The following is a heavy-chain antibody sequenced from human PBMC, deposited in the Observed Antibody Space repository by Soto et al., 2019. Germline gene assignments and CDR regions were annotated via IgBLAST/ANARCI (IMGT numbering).Heavy chain of an antibody. CDR3: AREGYCSSSSCSVDAFDI. V-gene: IGHV3-48*01. CDR2: ISSSSSTI. D-gene: IGHD2-2*01. CDR1: GFTFSSYS. J-gene: IGHJ3*02. Sequence: GGSLRLSCAASGFTFSSYSMNWVRQAPGKGLEWVSYISSSSSTIYYADSVKGRFTISRDNAKNSLYLQMNSLRAGDTAVYYCAREGYCSSSSCSVDAFDIWGQGTMVTVSS.